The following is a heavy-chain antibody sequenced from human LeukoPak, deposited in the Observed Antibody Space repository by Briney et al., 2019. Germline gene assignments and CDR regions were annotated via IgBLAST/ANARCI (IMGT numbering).Heavy chain of an antibody. J-gene: IGHJ4*02. CDR2: IYPGDYGT. D-gene: IGHD4-23*01. V-gene: IGHV5-51*01. Sequence: GESLKISCKGSGYNFTTYWIGWGRQMPGKGLEWMGSIYPGDYGTKYSPSFQGQVTISADKSISTAFLEWNSLKASDTAMYYCVARANGFGGDSGVFWGQGTLVTVSS. CDR1: GYNFTTYW. CDR3: VARANGFGGDSGVF.